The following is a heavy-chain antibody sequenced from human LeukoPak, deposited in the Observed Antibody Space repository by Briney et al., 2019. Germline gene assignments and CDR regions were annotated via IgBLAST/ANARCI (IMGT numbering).Heavy chain of an antibody. CDR1: GFTFSTHD. Sequence: LAGGSLRLSCAASGFTFSTHDMHWVRQATGKGLEWVSAVGTAGDTYYPGSVKGRFTVSREDGKNSLYLQMNSLRAGDTAVYYCARRYGSNYGPLAFWGQGTLVTVSS. CDR2: VGTAGDT. J-gene: IGHJ4*02. D-gene: IGHD5-18*01. CDR3: ARRYGSNYGPLAF. V-gene: IGHV3-13*01.